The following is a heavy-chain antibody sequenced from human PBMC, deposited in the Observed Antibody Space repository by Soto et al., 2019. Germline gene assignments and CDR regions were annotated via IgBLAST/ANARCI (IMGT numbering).Heavy chain of an antibody. D-gene: IGHD3-3*01. J-gene: IGHJ5*02. Sequence: GGSLRLSCAASGFTFSSYSMNWVRQAPGKGLEWVSYISSSSSTIYYADSVKGRFTISRDNAKNSLYLQMNSLRDEDTAVYYCARDFHYDFWSGYPNWFDPWGQGTLVTVSS. CDR3: ARDFHYDFWSGYPNWFDP. CDR2: ISSSSSTI. V-gene: IGHV3-48*02. CDR1: GFTFSSYS.